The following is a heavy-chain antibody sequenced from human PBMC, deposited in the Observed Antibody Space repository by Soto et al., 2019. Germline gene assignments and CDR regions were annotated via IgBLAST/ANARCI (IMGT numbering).Heavy chain of an antibody. J-gene: IGHJ6*02. CDR3: ARGVGSEHWNYYYYGMDV. D-gene: IGHD1-1*01. Sequence: SETLSLTCAVYGGSFSGYYWSWIRQPPGKGLEWIGEINHSGSTNYNPSLKSRVTISVDTSKNQFSLKLSSVTAADTAVYYCARGVGSEHWNYYYYGMDVWGQGTTVTVSS. CDR2: INHSGST. CDR1: GGSFSGYY. V-gene: IGHV4-34*01.